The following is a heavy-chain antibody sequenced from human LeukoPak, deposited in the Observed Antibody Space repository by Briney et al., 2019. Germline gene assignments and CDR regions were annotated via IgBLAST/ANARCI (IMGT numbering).Heavy chain of an antibody. J-gene: IGHJ4*02. V-gene: IGHV3-23*01. CDR2: ISGGGGST. CDR3: ARENWVYNWKYDSSGSGINY. Sequence: GGSLRLSCAASRFTFSSYAMSWVRQAPGRGLEWVSTISGGGGSTYYSDSVKGRFTISRDNSKNSLYLQMNSLRAEDTAIYYCARENWVYNWKYDSSGSGINYWGQGTLVTVSS. CDR1: RFTFSSYA. D-gene: IGHD3-22*01.